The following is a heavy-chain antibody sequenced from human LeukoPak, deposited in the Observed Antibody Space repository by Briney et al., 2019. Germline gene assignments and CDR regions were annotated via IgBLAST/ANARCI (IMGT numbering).Heavy chain of an antibody. CDR1: GFTFSSYE. CDR3: AKDRGYDFWSGYPTHDAFDI. CDR2: ISSSGSTI. D-gene: IGHD3-3*01. J-gene: IGHJ3*02. Sequence: GGSLRLSCAASGFTFSSYEMNWVRQAPGKGLEWVSYISSSGSTIYYADSVKGRFTTSRDNAKNTLYLQMNSLRAEDTAVYYCAKDRGYDFWSGYPTHDAFDIWGQGTMVTVSS. V-gene: IGHV3-48*03.